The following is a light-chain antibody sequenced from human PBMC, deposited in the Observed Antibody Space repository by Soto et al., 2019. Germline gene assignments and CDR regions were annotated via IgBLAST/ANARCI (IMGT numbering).Light chain of an antibody. V-gene: IGKV1-39*01. CDR2: AAS. CDR1: QSISSY. J-gene: IGKJ4*01. CDR3: QQSYSTPLT. Sequence: DIQMTQSPSSLSASVGDRVTITCRASQSISSYLNWYQQKPGKAPKLLIYAASSLKSGVPSRFSGSGSGTDLTLTISNLQPEDFETYYCQQSYSTPLTFGGGTNVEIK.